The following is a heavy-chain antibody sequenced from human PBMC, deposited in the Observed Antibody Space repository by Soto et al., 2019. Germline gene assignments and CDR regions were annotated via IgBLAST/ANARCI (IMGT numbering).Heavy chain of an antibody. CDR1: GCTCVIHS. CDR3: VKEANPFINTLVVLIFDY. V-gene: IGHV3-64D*08. J-gene: IGHJ4*02. Sequence: GVLQRLCYWASGCTCVIHSMHWVRQTTGKALEYVSAISRDGRSTFYADSVKGRFTISRDNSKNTLYLRMNSLRSDDTAVYYCVKEANPFINTLVVLIFDYWGQGTQVTV. CDR2: ISRDGRST. D-gene: IGHD3-22*01.